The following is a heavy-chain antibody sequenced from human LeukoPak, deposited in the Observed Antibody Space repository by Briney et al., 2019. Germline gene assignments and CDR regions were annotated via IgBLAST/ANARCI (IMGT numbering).Heavy chain of an antibody. J-gene: IGHJ5*02. CDR2: INPNSGGT. D-gene: IGHD5-12*01. V-gene: IGHV1-2*02. CDR3: ARGGGVATIKDWFDP. Sequence: GASVKVSCKASGYTFTGYYMHWVRQAPGQGLEWMGWINPNSGGTNYAQKFQGGVTMTRDTSISTAYMELTRVRSDDTAVYYCARGGGVATIKDWFDPWGQGTLVTVSS. CDR1: GYTFTGYY.